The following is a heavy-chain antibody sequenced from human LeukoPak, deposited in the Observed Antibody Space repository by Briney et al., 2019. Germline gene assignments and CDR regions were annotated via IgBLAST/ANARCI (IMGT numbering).Heavy chain of an antibody. V-gene: IGHV3-23*01. Sequence: GGSLRLSCAVSGLTFSTYSMTWVRQGPGKGLEWVSSIYNSGAKIFYADSVKGRFTISRDNSKNMLYLQMNSLRAEDTAVYYCAKDLIWFGELPQLYFDYWGQGTLVTVSS. CDR2: IYNSGAKI. D-gene: IGHD3-10*01. J-gene: IGHJ4*02. CDR1: GLTFSTYS. CDR3: AKDLIWFGELPQLYFDY.